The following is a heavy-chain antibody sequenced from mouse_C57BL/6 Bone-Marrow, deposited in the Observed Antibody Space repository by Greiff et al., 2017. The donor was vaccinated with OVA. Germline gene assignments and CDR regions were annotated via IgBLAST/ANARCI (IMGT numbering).Heavy chain of an antibody. Sequence: EVQVVESGGGLVKPGGSLKLSCAASGFTFSSYAMSWVRQTPEKRLEWVATISDGGSYTYYPDNVKGRFTISRDNAKNNLYLQMSHLKSEDTAMYYCARDGGITTVVYWYFDVWGTGTTVTVSS. CDR3: ARDGGITTVVYWYFDV. CDR1: GFTFSSYA. J-gene: IGHJ1*03. CDR2: ISDGGSYT. D-gene: IGHD1-1*01. V-gene: IGHV5-4*01.